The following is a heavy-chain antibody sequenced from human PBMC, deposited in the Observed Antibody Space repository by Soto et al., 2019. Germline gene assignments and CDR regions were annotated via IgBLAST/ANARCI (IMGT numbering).Heavy chain of an antibody. Sequence: GGSLRLSCAASGFTVSSNYMSWVRQAPGKGLEWVSVIYSGGSTYYADSEKGRFTISRHNSKNTLYLQMNSLRAEDTAVYYCSRSVCSGGSCYSNEYWYFDLWGRGTLVTVSS. CDR2: IYSGGST. D-gene: IGHD2-15*01. CDR3: SRSVCSGGSCYSNEYWYFDL. J-gene: IGHJ2*01. CDR1: GFTVSSNY. V-gene: IGHV3-53*04.